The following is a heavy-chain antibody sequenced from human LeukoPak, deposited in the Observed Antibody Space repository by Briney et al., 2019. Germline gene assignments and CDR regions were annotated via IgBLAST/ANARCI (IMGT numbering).Heavy chain of an antibody. J-gene: IGHJ5*02. D-gene: IGHD3-22*01. Sequence: PSETLSLTCTVSGGSISSSGYYWGWIRQPSGKGLEWIGSIYFSGSTYYNPSLKSRVSISVETSKNQFSLKLNSATAADTAVYYCARSYYYDSSGNYVGHNWFDPWGQGTVVTVSS. CDR1: GGSISSSGYY. CDR3: ARSYYYDSSGNYVGHNWFDP. V-gene: IGHV4-39*01. CDR2: IYFSGST.